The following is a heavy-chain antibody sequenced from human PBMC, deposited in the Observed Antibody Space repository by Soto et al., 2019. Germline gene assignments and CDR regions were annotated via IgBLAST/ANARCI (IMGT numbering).Heavy chain of an antibody. D-gene: IGHD3-10*02. J-gene: IGHJ6*01. CDR2: ISYDGGST. CDR3: VRVSENRMLTSGMDV. Sequence: QVHVVESGGGVVHPGRSLRLSCAVSGFTFSDYAMHWVRQAPGKGLEWVAAISYDGGSTYYADSVKGRFTFSRDNSNYMLYLQMNSLRPEDTAKYYCVRVSENRMLTSGMDVGGQGPRSSSLQ. V-gene: IGHV3-30-3*01. CDR1: GFTFSDYA.